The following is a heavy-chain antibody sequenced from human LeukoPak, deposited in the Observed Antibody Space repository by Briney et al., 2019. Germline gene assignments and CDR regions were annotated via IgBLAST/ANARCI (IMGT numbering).Heavy chain of an antibody. CDR2: IYYSGST. V-gene: IGHV4-61*01. CDR3: ARGHRGLIDAFDI. D-gene: IGHD6-19*01. J-gene: IGHJ3*02. Sequence: SETLSLTCTVSGGSVSSGSYYWSWIRQPPGKGLEWIGYIYYSGSTNYNPSLKSRVTISVDTSKNQFSLKLSSVTAADTAVYYCARGHRGLIDAFDIWGQGTMVTVSS. CDR1: GGSVSSGSYY.